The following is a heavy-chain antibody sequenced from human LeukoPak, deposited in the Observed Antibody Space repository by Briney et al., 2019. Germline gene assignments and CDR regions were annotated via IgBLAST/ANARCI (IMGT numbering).Heavy chain of an antibody. CDR1: GGSVTSYY. V-gene: IGHV4-59*02. J-gene: IGHJ4*02. Sequence: PSETLSLTCTVSGGSVTSYYWTWIRQPPAKGLEWIGYIYYSGNTNYNPSLQSRVTMSVDTSKNQFSLKLSSVTAADTAVYYCATDSSGWYYYFDYWGQGTLVTVSS. CDR2: IYYSGNT. D-gene: IGHD6-19*01. CDR3: ATDSSGWYYYFDY.